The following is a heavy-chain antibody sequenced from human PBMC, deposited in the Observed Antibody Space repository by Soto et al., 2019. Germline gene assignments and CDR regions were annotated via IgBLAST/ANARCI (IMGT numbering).Heavy chain of an antibody. CDR3: AASDTLRFLEWLNPYYYGMDV. Sequence: SVKVSCKASGFTFTSSAVQWVRQARGQRLEWIGWIVVGSGNTNYAQKFQERVTITRDMSTSTAYMELSSLRSEDTAVYYCAASDTLRFLEWLNPYYYGMDVWGQGTTVTVSS. J-gene: IGHJ6*02. D-gene: IGHD3-3*01. CDR1: GFTFTSSA. CDR2: IVVGSGNT. V-gene: IGHV1-58*01.